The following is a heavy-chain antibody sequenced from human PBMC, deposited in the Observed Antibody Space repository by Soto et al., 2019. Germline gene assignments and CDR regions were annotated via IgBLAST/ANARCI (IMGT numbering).Heavy chain of an antibody. J-gene: IGHJ4*02. CDR1: GFIFDDFA. CDR3: TKVGGLYDFWSGPLHFDL. CDR2: FSWNSDSI. V-gene: IGHV3-9*01. D-gene: IGHD3-3*01. Sequence: EAQLVESGGGFVQPGRSLRLSCAGSGFIFDDFAIHWVRQAPGKGLEWVSGFSWNSDSIGYADSVKGRFTISRDNAKNALYLQMNSLRVEDTALYYCTKVGGLYDFWSGPLHFDLWGQGTLVTVSS.